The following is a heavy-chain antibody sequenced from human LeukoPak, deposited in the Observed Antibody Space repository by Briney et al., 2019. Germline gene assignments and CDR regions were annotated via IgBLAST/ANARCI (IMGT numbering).Heavy chain of an antibody. V-gene: IGHV3-7*05. D-gene: IGHD6-13*01. Sequence: AGGSLRLSCTASGYTLSKYWMSGVRQTPEKGLEWGANIQQEGRETVYVDSVKGRFTISRDNAQSSLYLQKNSRRAENTAVYYGARDPYSSSWSYGMDVWGQGTTVTVSS. J-gene: IGHJ6*02. CDR1: GYTLSKYW. CDR2: IQQEGRET. CDR3: ARDPYSSSWSYGMDV.